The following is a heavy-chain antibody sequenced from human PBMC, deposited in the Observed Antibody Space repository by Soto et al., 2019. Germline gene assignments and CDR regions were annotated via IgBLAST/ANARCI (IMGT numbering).Heavy chain of an antibody. CDR3: ARGLSRGYSGYDDAFDI. V-gene: IGHV1-8*01. D-gene: IGHD5-12*01. J-gene: IGHJ3*02. Sequence: ASVKVSCKASGYTFTSYDINWVRQATGQGLEWMGWMNPNSGNTGYAQKFQGRVTMTRNTSISTAYMELSSLRSEDTAVYYGARGLSRGYSGYDDAFDIWGQGTMVTVSS. CDR2: MNPNSGNT. CDR1: GYTFTSYD.